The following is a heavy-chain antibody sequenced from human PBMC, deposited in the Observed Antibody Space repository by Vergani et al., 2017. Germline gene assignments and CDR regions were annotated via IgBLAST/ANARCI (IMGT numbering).Heavy chain of an antibody. J-gene: IGHJ1*01. CDR2: INHSGST. V-gene: IGHV4-34*01. CDR1: GGSFSGYY. CDR3: AREGGRYQLLQH. Sequence: QVQLQQWGAGLLKPSETLSLTCAVYGGSFSGYYWSWIRQPPGKGLEWIGEINHSGSTNYNPSLKSRVTISVDTSKNQFSLKLSSVTAADTAVYYWAREGGRYQLLQHWGQGTLVTVSS. D-gene: IGHD2-2*01.